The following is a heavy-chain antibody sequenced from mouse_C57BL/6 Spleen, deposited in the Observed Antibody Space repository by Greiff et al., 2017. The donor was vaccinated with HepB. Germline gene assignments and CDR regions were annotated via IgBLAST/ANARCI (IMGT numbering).Heavy chain of an antibody. Sequence: QVQLQQSGAELVMPGASVKLSCKASGYTFTSYWMHWVKQRPGQGLEWIGEIDPSDSYTNYNQKFKGKSTLTVDKSSSTAYMQLSSLTSEDSAVYYCARSGLVTRVWYFDVWGTGTTVTVSS. CDR2: IDPSDSYT. CDR1: GYTFTSYW. CDR3: ARSGLVTRVWYFDV. D-gene: IGHD2-2*01. J-gene: IGHJ1*03. V-gene: IGHV1-69*01.